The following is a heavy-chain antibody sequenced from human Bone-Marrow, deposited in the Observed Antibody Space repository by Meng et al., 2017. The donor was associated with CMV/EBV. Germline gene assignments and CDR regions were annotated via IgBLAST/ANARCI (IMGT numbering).Heavy chain of an antibody. CDR2: ISYDGSNK. V-gene: IGHV3-30*19. J-gene: IGHJ4*02. D-gene: IGHD3-3*01. CDR1: GFTFSSYG. CDR3: ARPGEFLEWLGPFDY. Sequence: GGSLRLSCAASGFTFSSYGMHWVRQAPGKGLEWVAVISYDGSNKYYADSVKGRFTISRDNSKNTLYLQMNSLRAEDTAVYYCARPGEFLEWLGPFDYWGQGTLVTVSS.